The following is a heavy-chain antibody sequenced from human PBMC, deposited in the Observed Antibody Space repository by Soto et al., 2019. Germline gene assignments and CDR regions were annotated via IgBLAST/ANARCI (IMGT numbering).Heavy chain of an antibody. J-gene: IGHJ5*02. V-gene: IGHV4-59*01. CDR3: SREGLRWWFDH. Sequence: QVQLQQSGTGLVKPSETLSLTCTVSGVSISSYYWSWIRQPPGKGLEWIGYIYSSGSTNYNPSLKSRVTISVDTSKNQFSLKLSSVTAADTAVYYCSREGLRWWFDHWGQGTLVTVSS. CDR2: IYSSGST. D-gene: IGHD4-17*01. CDR1: GVSISSYY.